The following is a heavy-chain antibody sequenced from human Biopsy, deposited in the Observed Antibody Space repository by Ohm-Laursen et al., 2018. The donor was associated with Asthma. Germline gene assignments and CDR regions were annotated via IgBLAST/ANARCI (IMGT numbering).Heavy chain of an antibody. J-gene: IGHJ4*02. Sequence: SETLSLTCIVSGDSISVHYWWAWIRQPPGKGLEWIGYIYYSGTTNYNPSLRGRVTISVNTSKNQFSLKLSSVSAADTAVYFCARDSRGAGPDFDSWGQGTLVTVSS. CDR3: ARDSRGAGPDFDS. V-gene: IGHV4-59*11. CDR1: GDSISVHY. D-gene: IGHD6-19*01. CDR2: IYYSGTT.